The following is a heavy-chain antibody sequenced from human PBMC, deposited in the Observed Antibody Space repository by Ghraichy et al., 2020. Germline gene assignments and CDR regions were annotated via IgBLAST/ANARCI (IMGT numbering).Heavy chain of an antibody. CDR2: ISNDGSIK. V-gene: IGHV3-30*18. CDR1: RFSFSNYG. D-gene: IGHD3-9*01. J-gene: IGHJ6*02. CDR3: AKAPDSGHYHSYFYYYGMAV. Sequence: GGSLRLSCAASRFSFSNYGMHWVRQAPGKGLEWVAVISNDGSIKLYADSVKGRFTISRDNSKNTLYLEMSSLRVEDTAVYYCAKAPDSGHYHSYFYYYGMAVWSQGTTVAGSS.